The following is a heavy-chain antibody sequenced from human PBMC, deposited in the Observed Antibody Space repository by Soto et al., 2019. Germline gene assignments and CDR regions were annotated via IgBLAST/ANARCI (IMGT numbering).Heavy chain of an antibody. V-gene: IGHV1-69*02. J-gene: IGHJ4*02. Sequence: GASVKVSCKASGGTFSSYTISWVRQAPGRGLEWMGRIIPILGIANYAQKFQGRVTITADKSTSTAYMELSSLRSEDTAVYYCASGSYDFWSGYYGEGSNFDYWGQGTLVTVSS. D-gene: IGHD3-3*01. CDR1: GGTFSSYT. CDR2: IIPILGIA. CDR3: ASGSYDFWSGYYGEGSNFDY.